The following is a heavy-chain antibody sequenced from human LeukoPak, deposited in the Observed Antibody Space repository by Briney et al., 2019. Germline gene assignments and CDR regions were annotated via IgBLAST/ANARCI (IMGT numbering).Heavy chain of an antibody. CDR2: INPNSGGT. CDR1: GYTFTGYY. D-gene: IGHD6-13*01. Sequence: ASVKVSCKASGYTFTGYYMHWVRQAPGQGLEGMGWINPNSGGTNYAQKFQGRVTMTRDTSISTAYMELSRLRSDDTAVYYYARDRDSSNLNWFDPWGQGTLVTVSS. CDR3: ARDRDSSNLNWFDP. J-gene: IGHJ5*02. V-gene: IGHV1-2*02.